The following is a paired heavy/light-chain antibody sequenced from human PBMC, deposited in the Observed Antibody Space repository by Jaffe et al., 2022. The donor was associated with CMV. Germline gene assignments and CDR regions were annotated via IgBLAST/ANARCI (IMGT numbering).Heavy chain of an antibody. J-gene: IGHJ6*03. CDR1: GFSVSNNY. Sequence: EVQLVDSGGGLVQSGGSLRLSCAASGFSVSNNYMTWVRKASGKGLEWISVIFSGGSMFYADSVKGRFTISRDNSKNTLDLQMNSLRVEDTAVYYCARVVRGYKYDSPYYYYMDVWGKGTTVTVSS. D-gene: IGHD3-10*01. CDR2: IFSGGSM. V-gene: IGHV3-66*01. CDR3: ARVVRGYKYDSPYYYYMDV.
Light chain of an antibody. CDR3: QVWDNGSKPVI. J-gene: IGLJ2*01. CDR1: NIGSET. V-gene: IGLV3-21*04. Sequence: SYVLSQPPSVSVAPAETATITCGGDNIGSETVHWYQQKPGQAPILVIYYNSDRPSGIPERFSGSNSGNTATLTISRVEAGDEADYYCQVWDNGSKPVIFGGGTKLTVL. CDR2: YNS.